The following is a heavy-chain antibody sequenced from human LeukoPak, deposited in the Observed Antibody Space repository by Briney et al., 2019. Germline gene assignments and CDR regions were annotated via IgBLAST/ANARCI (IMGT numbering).Heavy chain of an antibody. CDR1: GGTFSSYA. CDR2: VIPIFGTA. J-gene: IGHJ6*03. V-gene: IGHV1-69*05. D-gene: IGHD2-2*01. CDR3: ARDGAYCSSTSCFHYMDV. Sequence: ASVKVSCKASGGTFSSYAISWVRQAPGQGLEWMGGVIPIFGTANYAQKFQGRVTITTDESTSTAYMELSSLRSEDTAVYYCARDGAYCSSTSCFHYMDVWGKGTTVTVSS.